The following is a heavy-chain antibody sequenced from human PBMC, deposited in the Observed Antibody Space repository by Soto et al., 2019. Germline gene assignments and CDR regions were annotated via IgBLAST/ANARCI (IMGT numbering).Heavy chain of an antibody. D-gene: IGHD1-1*01. CDR1: GYTFTSYD. CDR2: MKPNTGNS. CDR3: ARRAETNGWNGFGADKYYFDF. J-gene: IGHJ4*02. V-gene: IGHV1-8*01. Sequence: QVQLVQSGAEVRKPGASVKVSCEASGYTFTSYDIYWVRQATVQGLEWMGWMKPNTGNSGYAQKFQGRVTMNSDTSICTAQMELSSLRSEDTAVYYCARRAETNGWNGFGADKYYFDFWGQGTLVTVCS.